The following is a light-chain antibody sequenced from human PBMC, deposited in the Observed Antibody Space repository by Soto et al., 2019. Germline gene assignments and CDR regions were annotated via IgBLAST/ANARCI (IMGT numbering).Light chain of an antibody. CDR3: QQRYKCHLT. V-gene: IGKV3-11*01. CDR2: DAF. J-gene: IGKJ4*01. Sequence: EIVLTQSPATLSLSPGERATLSCRASQSVTTYLAWYQQKPGQAPRLLIYDAFNRATGIPASFSGSGSGTDFTLTISSLEPEYCAVYYFQQRYKCHLTFGGGTKGESK. CDR1: QSVTTY.